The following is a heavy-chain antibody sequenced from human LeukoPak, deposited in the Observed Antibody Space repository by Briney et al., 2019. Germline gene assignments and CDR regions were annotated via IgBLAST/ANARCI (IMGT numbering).Heavy chain of an antibody. D-gene: IGHD6-13*01. CDR3: AKESDPSSWYVGYFQH. CDR1: GFTFSSYG. CDR2: IRYDGSNK. Sequence: PGGSLRLSCAASGFTFSSYGMHWVRQAPGKGLEGVAFIRYDGSNKYYADSVKGRFTISRDNSKNKLYLQMNSLRAEDTAVYYCAKESDPSSWYVGYFQHWGQGTLVTVSS. J-gene: IGHJ1*01. V-gene: IGHV3-30*02.